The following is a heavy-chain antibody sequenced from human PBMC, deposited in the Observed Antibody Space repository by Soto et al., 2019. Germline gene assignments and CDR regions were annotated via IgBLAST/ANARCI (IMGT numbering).Heavy chain of an antibody. J-gene: IGHJ4*02. CDR3: VKHSCDY. Sequence: EVQLLESGGGLVQPGGSMRLSCGVSGFTFTSLDLSWVRQPPGKGLEWVSASGVSDLSTHYADSVKGRFTISRDSSKNTLYLQVNCLSAEDTAVYYWVKHSCDYWGQGTLVTVSS. CDR1: GFTFTSLD. V-gene: IGHV3-23*01. CDR2: SGVSDLST.